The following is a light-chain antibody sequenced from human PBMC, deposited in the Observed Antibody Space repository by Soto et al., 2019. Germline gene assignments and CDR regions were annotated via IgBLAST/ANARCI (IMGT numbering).Light chain of an antibody. V-gene: IGKV3-20*01. Sequence: IVLTQSPGTLSLSRGERATLSCRASQSVSSSYLAWYQQKPGQAPRLLIYGASSRATGIPDRFSGSGSGTDFTLTITRLEPEDFAVYYCQQYVTSSPRTFGQGTKVDI. CDR3: QQYVTSSPRT. CDR1: QSVSSSY. J-gene: IGKJ1*01. CDR2: GAS.